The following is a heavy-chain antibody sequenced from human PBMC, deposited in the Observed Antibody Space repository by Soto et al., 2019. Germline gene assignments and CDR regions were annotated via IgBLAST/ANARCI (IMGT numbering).Heavy chain of an antibody. V-gene: IGHV4-59*08. D-gene: IGHD1-26*01. CDR3: ARHLIVGSATSKFYYGMDV. Sequence: SETQSLTSTFSGYNIRRYYWSWIRQPPGKELEWIGYMYHSGSANYNPSLKSRATMAVDTSKNQFSLNLDSVTAADTAVYYCARHLIVGSATSKFYYGMDVWGQGTTVTVSS. J-gene: IGHJ6*02. CDR2: MYHSGSA. CDR1: GYNIRRYY.